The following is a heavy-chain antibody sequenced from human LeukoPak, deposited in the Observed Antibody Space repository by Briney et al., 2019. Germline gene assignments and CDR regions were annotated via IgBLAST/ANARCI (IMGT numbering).Heavy chain of an antibody. CDR1: GFTFSDYT. J-gene: IGHJ4*02. CDR2: ISGSGAST. Sequence: PGGYLRLYCAASGFTFSDYTMNWVRQAPGQGLEWVAGISGSGASTNYADSVKGRFTISRDTPKNTLYLQMNSLTVEDTAVYFCAKPGVVIRVIRIGFHKEAYYFDSCGQGALVTVSS. CDR3: AKPGVVIRVIRIGFHKEAYYFDS. V-gene: IGHV3-23*01. D-gene: IGHD3-22*01.